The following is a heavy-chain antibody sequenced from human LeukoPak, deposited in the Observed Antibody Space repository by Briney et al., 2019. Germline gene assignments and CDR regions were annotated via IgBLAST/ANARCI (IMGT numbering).Heavy chain of an antibody. Sequence: PGGSLRLSCAASGFTFSSNYMTWVRQAPGKGLEWVSAISGGGGDTYYADSVKGRFTISRDNSKNTLYLQMNSLRAEDTAVYYCATDYHGSGKPMFDYWGQGTLVTVSS. D-gene: IGHD3-10*01. J-gene: IGHJ4*02. V-gene: IGHV3-23*01. CDR3: ATDYHGSGKPMFDY. CDR1: GFTFSSNY. CDR2: ISGGGGDT.